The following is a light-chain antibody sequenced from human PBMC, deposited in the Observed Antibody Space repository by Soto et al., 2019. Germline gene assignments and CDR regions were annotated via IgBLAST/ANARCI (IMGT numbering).Light chain of an antibody. CDR3: QQSYSTPWT. CDR2: AAS. Sequence: DIQMTQSPSSLSASVGDRVTISCRASQSISNLLNWYQQKPGKAPKLLIYAASSLQSGVPSRFSGSGSGTDFTLTISSLQPEDFATFFCQQSYSTPWTFGQGTNVEIK. J-gene: IGKJ1*01. V-gene: IGKV1-39*01. CDR1: QSISNL.